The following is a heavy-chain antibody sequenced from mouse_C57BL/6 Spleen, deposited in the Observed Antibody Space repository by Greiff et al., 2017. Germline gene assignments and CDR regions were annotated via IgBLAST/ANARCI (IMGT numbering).Heavy chain of an antibody. Sequence: EVQLQQSGPELVKPGASVKLSCKASGYTFTDYYMNWVKQSHGKSLEWIGDINPNNGGTSYNQKFKGKATLTVDKSASTAYMELRSLTSEDSAVYYCALSSYGAMGYWGQGTSVTVSS. CDR2: INPNNGGT. V-gene: IGHV1-26*01. CDR1: GYTFTDYY. J-gene: IGHJ4*01. D-gene: IGHD1-1*01. CDR3: ALSSYGAMGY.